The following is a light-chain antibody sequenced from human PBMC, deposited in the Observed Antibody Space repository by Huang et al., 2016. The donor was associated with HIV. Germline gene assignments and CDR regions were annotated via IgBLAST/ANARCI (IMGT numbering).Light chain of an antibody. CDR2: GAS. CDR3: QQYNNWPPWT. CDR1: AGVSNN. Sequence: IVMTQSPATLSVSPGERATLSCRASAGVSNNVAWYQQRPGQTPRLLIHGASTRHTGIPAKFSGRGSGTEFTLTITILQPEDSAVYYCQQYNNWPPWTFGPGTQVEI. V-gene: IGKV3D-15*01. J-gene: IGKJ1*01.